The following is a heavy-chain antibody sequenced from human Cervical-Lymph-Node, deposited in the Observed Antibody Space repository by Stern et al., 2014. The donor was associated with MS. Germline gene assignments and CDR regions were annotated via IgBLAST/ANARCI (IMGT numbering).Heavy chain of an antibody. D-gene: IGHD4-17*01. Sequence: QVQLGQSGAEVKKPGASVKVSCEASGYTFNRYYMHWVRQAPGQGLEWMGMINPSGGSTNYAQKFQGRVTMTRDTSTSTVYMELNSLRSDDTATYYCARDAHGDSFDYWGQGTLVTVSS. J-gene: IGHJ4*02. CDR2: INPSGGST. V-gene: IGHV1-46*02. CDR1: GYTFNRYY. CDR3: ARDAHGDSFDY.